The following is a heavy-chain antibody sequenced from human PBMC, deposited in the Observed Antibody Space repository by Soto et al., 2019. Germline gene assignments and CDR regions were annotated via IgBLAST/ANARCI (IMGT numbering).Heavy chain of an antibody. Sequence: GGSLRLSCAASGFTFSSYEMNWVRQAPGKGLEWVSYISSSGSTIYYADSVKGRFTISRDNAKNSLYLQMNSLRAEDTAVYYCARGDDPGSLYYYYSMDVWGQGTTVTVSS. D-gene: IGHD6-13*01. J-gene: IGHJ6*01. CDR1: GFTFSSYE. CDR2: ISSSGSTI. V-gene: IGHV3-48*03. CDR3: ARGDDPGSLYYYYSMDV.